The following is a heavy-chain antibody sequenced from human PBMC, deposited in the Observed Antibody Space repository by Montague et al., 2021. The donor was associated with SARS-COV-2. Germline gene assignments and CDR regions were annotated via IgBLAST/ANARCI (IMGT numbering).Heavy chain of an antibody. CDR1: GGSFSGYY. V-gene: IGHV4-34*01. CDR2: INHSGST. J-gene: IGHJ4*02. D-gene: IGHD1-14*01. Sequence: SETLSLTCAVYGGSFSGYYWSWIRQPPGKGLEWIGEINHSGSTNYNPSLKSRVTISVDTSRNQFSLKLSSVTAADTAVYYCARALLEPLYYLGQGTLVTVSS. CDR3: ARALLEPLYY.